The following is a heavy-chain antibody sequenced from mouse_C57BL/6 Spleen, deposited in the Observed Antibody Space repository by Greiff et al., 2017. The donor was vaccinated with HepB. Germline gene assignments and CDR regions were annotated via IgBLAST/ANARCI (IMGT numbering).Heavy chain of an antibody. V-gene: IGHV1-59*01. D-gene: IGHD1-1*01. J-gene: IGHJ2*01. CDR3: ARGEDNYGFDY. Sequence: QVQLQQPGAELVRPGPSVKLSCKASGYTFTSYWMHWVKQRPGQGLEWIGVIDPSDSYTNYNQKFKGKATLTVDTSSSTAYMQLSSLTSEDSAVYYCARGEDNYGFDYWGQGTTLTVSS. CDR1: GYTFTSYW. CDR2: IDPSDSYT.